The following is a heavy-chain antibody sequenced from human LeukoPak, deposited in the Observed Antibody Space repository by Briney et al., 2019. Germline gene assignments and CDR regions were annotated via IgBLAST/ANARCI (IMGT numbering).Heavy chain of an antibody. CDR2: IKSKIDGGAI. V-gene: IGHV3-15*07. CDR1: GFNFDNAW. D-gene: IGHD1-26*01. Sequence: GGSLRLSCAASGFNFDNAWMYWVRQAPGKGLEWVGRIKSKIDGGAIDYATPVTGRFTMSRDDSKNTLYLQMNSLKIEDTAVYYCSIVGATSSGYWGQGALVTVSS. J-gene: IGHJ4*02. CDR3: SIVGATSSGY.